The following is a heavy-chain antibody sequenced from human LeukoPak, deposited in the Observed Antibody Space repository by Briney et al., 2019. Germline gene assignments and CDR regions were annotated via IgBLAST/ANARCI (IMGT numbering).Heavy chain of an antibody. CDR3: AIPLLYDSPTFQH. CDR2: ISAYNGNT. V-gene: IGHV1-18*01. D-gene: IGHD2-2*02. CDR1: GYTFTSYG. J-gene: IGHJ1*01. Sequence: ASVTVSCKASGYTFTSYGISWVRQAPGQGLEWMGWISAYNGNTNYAQKLQGRVTMTTDTTTSTAYMELRSLRSDDTAVYYCAIPLLYDSPTFQHWGQGTLVTVSS.